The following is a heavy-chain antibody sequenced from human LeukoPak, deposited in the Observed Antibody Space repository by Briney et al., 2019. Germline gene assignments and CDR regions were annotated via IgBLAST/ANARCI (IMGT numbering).Heavy chain of an antibody. D-gene: IGHD2-2*01. CDR1: GDSIRSSY. CDR2: IYYSGST. Sequence: SETLSLTCTVSGDSIRSSYWSWIRQPPGETLEWVGYIYYSGSTNYNPSLKSRVTISVDTSKNQFSLKLSSVTAADTAVYYCARGGGACSSTSCYADFDYWGQGTLVTVSS. J-gene: IGHJ4*02. CDR3: ARGGGACSSTSCYADFDY. V-gene: IGHV4-59*01.